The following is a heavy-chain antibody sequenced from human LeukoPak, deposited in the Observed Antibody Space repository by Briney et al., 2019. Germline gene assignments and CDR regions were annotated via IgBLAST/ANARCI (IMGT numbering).Heavy chain of an antibody. V-gene: IGHV1-2*06. D-gene: IGHD4-17*01. J-gene: IGHJ4*02. CDR1: GYTFTGYC. CDR2: INPNSGGT. Sequence: ASVKVSCKASGYTFTGYCMHWVRQAPGQGLEWMGRINPNSGGTNYAQKFQGRVTMTRDTSISTAYMELSSLRSEDTAVYYCARNYGDYCYDYWGQGTLVTVSS. CDR3: ARNYGDYCYDY.